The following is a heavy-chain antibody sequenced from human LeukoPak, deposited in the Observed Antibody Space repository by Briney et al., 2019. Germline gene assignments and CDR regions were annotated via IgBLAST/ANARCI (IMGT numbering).Heavy chain of an antibody. CDR3: ARSRVLMVYATSPRDLQH. Sequence: ASVKVPCKASGYTFTSYAMNWVRQAPGQGLEWMGWINTNTGNPTYAQGFTGRFVFSLDTSVSTAYLQISSLKAEDTAVYYCARSRVLMVYATSPRDLQHWGQGTLVTVSS. CDR1: GYTFTSYA. D-gene: IGHD2-8*01. CDR2: INTNTGNP. V-gene: IGHV7-4-1*02. J-gene: IGHJ1*01.